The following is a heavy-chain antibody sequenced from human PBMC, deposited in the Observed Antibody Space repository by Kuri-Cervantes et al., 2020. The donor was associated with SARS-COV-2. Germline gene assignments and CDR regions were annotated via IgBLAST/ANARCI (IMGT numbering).Heavy chain of an antibody. CDR3: ARDRGYCSSTSCFFDY. CDR1: GFTFDDYA. J-gene: IGHJ4*02. D-gene: IGHD2-2*01. CDR2: ISSSSTI. V-gene: IGHV3-69-1*01. Sequence: GESLKISCAASGFTFDDYAMNWVRQAPGKGLEWVSYISSSSTIYYADSVKGRFTISRDNSKNTLYLQMNSLRAEDTAVYYCARDRGYCSSTSCFFDYWGQGTLVTVSS.